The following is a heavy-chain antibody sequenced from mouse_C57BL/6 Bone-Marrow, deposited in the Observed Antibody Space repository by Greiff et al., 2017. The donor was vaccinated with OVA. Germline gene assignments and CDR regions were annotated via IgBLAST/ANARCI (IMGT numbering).Heavy chain of an antibody. CDR2: INSDGGST. CDR3: ANDGYLYYYAMDY. V-gene: IGHV5-2*01. J-gene: IGHJ4*01. CDR1: EYEFPSHD. Sequence: EVKLMESGGGLVQPGESLKLSCESDEYEFPSHDMSCVRKTPEKRLELVAAINSDGGSTYYPDTMERRFIISRDNTKKTLYLQRSSLRSEDTALYYCANDGYLYYYAMDYWGQGTSVTVSS. D-gene: IGHD2-3*01.